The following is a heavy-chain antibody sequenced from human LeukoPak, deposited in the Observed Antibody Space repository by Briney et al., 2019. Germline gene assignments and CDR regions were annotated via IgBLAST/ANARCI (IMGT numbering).Heavy chain of an antibody. D-gene: IGHD3-10*01. CDR3: ARDIGFGELFPDGRFDY. J-gene: IGHJ4*02. CDR2: NSAYNGNT. V-gene: IGHV1-18*01. CDR1: GYTFTSYG. Sequence: ASVKVSCKASGYTFTSYGISWVRQAPGQGLEWMGWNSAYNGNTKYAQKFQGRVIMTTDTSTSTAYMELRSLRSDDTAVYYCARDIGFGELFPDGRFDYWGQGTLVTVSS.